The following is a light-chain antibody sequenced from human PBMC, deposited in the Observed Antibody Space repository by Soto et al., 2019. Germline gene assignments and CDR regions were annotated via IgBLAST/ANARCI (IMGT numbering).Light chain of an antibody. V-gene: IGKV1-12*01. J-gene: IGKJ4*01. CDR3: QQANSFPLG. CDR2: AAS. Sequence: DIQMTQSPSSVSASVGDRVTITCRASQYISSWLAWYQQKPGKAPKLLIYAASSLQSGVPARFSGSGSGTDFTLTISSLQPEDFATYYCQQANSFPLGFGGGTKVEIK. CDR1: QYISSW.